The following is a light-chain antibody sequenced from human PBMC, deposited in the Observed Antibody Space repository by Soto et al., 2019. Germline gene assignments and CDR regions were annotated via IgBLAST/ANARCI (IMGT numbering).Light chain of an antibody. CDR1: QSVSNRY. V-gene: IGKV3-20*01. Sequence: EIALTQSPGTLSLSPGERATLSCRASQSVSNRYLAWYQQKSGQAPRLLISGASSRATGIPDRFSGSGSGTDFTLTISRLEPEDSAVYYCQQYGSSPPITFGQGTRLEIK. CDR2: GAS. J-gene: IGKJ5*01. CDR3: QQYGSSPPIT.